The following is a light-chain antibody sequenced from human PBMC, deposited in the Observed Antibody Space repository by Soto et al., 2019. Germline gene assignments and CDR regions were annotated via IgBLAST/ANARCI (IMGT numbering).Light chain of an antibody. Sequence: QSALTQPASVSGSPGQSVTISCTGTSTDVGGYNYVSWYQQHPGKAPKLMIYEDSNRPSGVSNRFSGSKSGNTASLTIAGLPAEDEADYYCSSYTISSNLCVFGTGTKVTVL. V-gene: IGLV2-14*01. J-gene: IGLJ1*01. CDR3: SSYTISSNLCV. CDR2: EDS. CDR1: STDVGGYNY.